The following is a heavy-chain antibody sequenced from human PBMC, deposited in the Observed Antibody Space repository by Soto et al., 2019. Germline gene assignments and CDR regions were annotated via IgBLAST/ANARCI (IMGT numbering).Heavy chain of an antibody. CDR1: GFSLSTSGVG. V-gene: IGHV2-5*02. CDR2: IYWDDDK. Sequence: SGPTLVNPTQTLTLTCTFSGFSLSTSGVGVGWIRQPPGKALEWLALIYWDDDKRYSPSLKSRLTITKDTSKNQVVLTMTNMDPVDTATYYCARIRVPSPITMVRGVKYYYYYGMDVWGQGTTVTVSS. J-gene: IGHJ6*02. CDR3: ARIRVPSPITMVRGVKYYYYYGMDV. D-gene: IGHD3-10*01.